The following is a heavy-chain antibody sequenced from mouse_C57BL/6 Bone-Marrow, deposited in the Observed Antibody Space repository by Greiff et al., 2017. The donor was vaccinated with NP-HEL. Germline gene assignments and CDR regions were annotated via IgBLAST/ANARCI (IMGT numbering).Heavy chain of an antibody. CDR3: ARHTHYYGSSPFAY. Sequence: EVQRVESGGGLVQPGGSLKLSCAASGFTFSDYYMYWVRQTPEKRLEWVAYISNGGGSTYYPDTVKGRFTISRDNAKNTLYLQMSRLKSEDTAMYYCARHTHYYGSSPFAYWGQGTLVTVSA. CDR1: GFTFSDYY. D-gene: IGHD1-1*01. J-gene: IGHJ3*01. V-gene: IGHV5-12*01. CDR2: ISNGGGST.